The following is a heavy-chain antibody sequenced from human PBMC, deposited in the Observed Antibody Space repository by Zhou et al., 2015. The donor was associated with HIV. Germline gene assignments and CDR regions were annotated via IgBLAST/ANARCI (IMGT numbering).Heavy chain of an antibody. CDR2: FDPEDGET. CDR1: GYTLTELS. CDR3: ATILARDFWSGIYFDY. V-gene: IGHV1-24*01. J-gene: IGHJ4*02. Sequence: QVHLVQSGAEVKKSGASVKVSCKVSGYTLTELSMHWVRQAPGKGLEWMGGFDPEDGETIYAQKFQGRVTMTEDTSTDTAYMELSSLRSEDTAVYYCATILARDFWSGIYFDYWGQGTLVTVSS. D-gene: IGHD3-3*01.